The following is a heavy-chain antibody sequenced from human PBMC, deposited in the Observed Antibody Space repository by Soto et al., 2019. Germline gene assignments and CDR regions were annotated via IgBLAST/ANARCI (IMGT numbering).Heavy chain of an antibody. CDR1: GFTFSSYG. J-gene: IGHJ6*03. CDR3: AKDLGEGTYMDV. D-gene: IGHD3-16*01. CDR2: ISYDGSNK. V-gene: IGHV3-30*18. Sequence: PGGSLRLSCAASGFTFSSYGMHWVRQAPGKGLEWVAVISYDGSNKYYADSVKGRFTISRDNSKNTLYLQMNSLRAEDTAVYYCAKDLGEGTYMDVWGKGTTVTVSS.